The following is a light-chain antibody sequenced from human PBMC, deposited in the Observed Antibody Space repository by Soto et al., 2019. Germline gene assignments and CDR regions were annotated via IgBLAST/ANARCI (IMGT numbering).Light chain of an antibody. CDR3: QQRSNWPPLT. Sequence: TQSPSTLSASVGDRVTITCRASQKISSYLAWYQQKPGQAPRLLIYDASNRATGIPARFSGSGSGTDFTLTISSLEPEDFAVYYCQQRSNWPPLTFGGGTKVEIK. CDR2: DAS. V-gene: IGKV3-11*01. J-gene: IGKJ4*01. CDR1: QKISSY.